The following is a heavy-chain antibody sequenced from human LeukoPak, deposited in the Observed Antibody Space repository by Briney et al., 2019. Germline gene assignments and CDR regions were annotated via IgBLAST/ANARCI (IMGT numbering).Heavy chain of an antibody. J-gene: IGHJ4*02. CDR3: ARVEQQTYNGTFY. CDR2: ISRSGGTI. D-gene: IGHD1-1*01. CDR1: GFSFRSYE. V-gene: IGHV3-48*03. Sequence: GGSLRLSCAVSGFSFRSYEMNWARQAPGKGLEWVSYISRSGGTIYYADSVKGRFTISRDNAQNSVFLQMNSLRAEDTAVYYCARVEQQTYNGTFYWGQGTLVTVSS.